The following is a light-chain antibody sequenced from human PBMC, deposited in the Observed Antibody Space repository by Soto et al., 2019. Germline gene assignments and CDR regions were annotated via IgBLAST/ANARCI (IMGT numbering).Light chain of an antibody. Sequence: QSALTQPASVSGSPGRSITISRTGTSSDVGAYNYDSWYQQYPGAAPKVIIYDVSHRPAGVCNRFSGSNSGNTASLTISGLQTQDEADYYCSSYTSATTYVFGTGTKVTVL. CDR2: DVS. V-gene: IGLV2-14*01. CDR3: SSYTSATTYV. J-gene: IGLJ1*01. CDR1: SSDVGAYNY.